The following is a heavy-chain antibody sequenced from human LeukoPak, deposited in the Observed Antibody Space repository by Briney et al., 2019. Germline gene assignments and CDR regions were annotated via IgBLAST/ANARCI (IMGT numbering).Heavy chain of an antibody. CDR1: GFTFSDYC. CDR3: ARDYGEV. Sequence: GGSLRLSYASSGFTFSDYCMSWIRQAPGKGLEWVSYISDSGSARYNADSVKGRFTISRDNAKNSLYLQMNSLRAEDTAVYYCARDYGEVWGQGTLVTVSS. D-gene: IGHD3-16*01. CDR2: ISDSGSAR. J-gene: IGHJ4*02. V-gene: IGHV3-11*01.